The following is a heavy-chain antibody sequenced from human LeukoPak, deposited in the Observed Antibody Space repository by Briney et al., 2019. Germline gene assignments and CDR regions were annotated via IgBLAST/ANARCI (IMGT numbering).Heavy chain of an antibody. CDR1: GFTFSSHW. V-gene: IGHV3-74*01. Sequence: PGGSLRLSCAASGFTFSSHWMHWVRQAPGKGLVWVSRINSDGGSTTYADSVKGRFTISRDNAKNTLYVQMDSLRAEDTAVYYCVRAYDSSGYLPDYWGRGTLVTVSS. CDR2: INSDGGST. D-gene: IGHD3-22*01. J-gene: IGHJ4*02. CDR3: VRAYDSSGYLPDY.